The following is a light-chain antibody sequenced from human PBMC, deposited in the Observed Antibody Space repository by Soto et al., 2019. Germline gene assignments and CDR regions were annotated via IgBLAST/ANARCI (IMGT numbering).Light chain of an antibody. CDR2: AAS. V-gene: IGKV1-39*01. CDR1: QIISSY. CDR3: QQSYSTPAIN. Sequence: DIQMTQSPSSLSASVGDVVTITCRASQIISSYLNWYQQKPGKAPKLLIYAASSLQSGVPSRFSGSGSGTDFTLTISSLQPEDFATYYCQQSYSTPAINFGQGTRLEIK. J-gene: IGKJ5*01.